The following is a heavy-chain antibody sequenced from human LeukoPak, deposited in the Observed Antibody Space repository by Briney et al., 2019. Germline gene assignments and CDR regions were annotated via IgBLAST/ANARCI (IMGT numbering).Heavy chain of an antibody. CDR2: IYTSGST. D-gene: IGHD3-22*01. CDR1: GGSISSGSYY. V-gene: IGHV4-61*02. CDR3: ARGVVDSSGQSGPY. Sequence: SQTLSLTCTVSGGSISSGSYYWSWIRQPAGKGLEWIGRIYTSGSTNYNPSLKSRVTISVDTSKNQFSLKLSSVTAADTAVYYCARGVVDSSGQSGPYWGQGTLVTVSS. J-gene: IGHJ4*02.